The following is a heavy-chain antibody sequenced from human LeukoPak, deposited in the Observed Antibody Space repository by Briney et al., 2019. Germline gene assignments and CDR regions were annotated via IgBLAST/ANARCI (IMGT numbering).Heavy chain of an antibody. Sequence: PGGSLRLSCAASGFTFSSYAMTWVRQTPGKGLESVSSISATGGSTYYAASVKGRFAISRDNSKNTVYLQMNGVRAEDTAVYYCAKWVSYYECNGYADYWGQGTLVTVSS. CDR3: AKWVSYYECNGYADY. CDR2: ISATGGST. V-gene: IGHV3-23*01. D-gene: IGHD3-16*01. CDR1: GFTFSSYA. J-gene: IGHJ4*02.